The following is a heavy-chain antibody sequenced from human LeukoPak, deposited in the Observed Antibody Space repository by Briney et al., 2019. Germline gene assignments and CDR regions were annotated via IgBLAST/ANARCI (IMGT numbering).Heavy chain of an antibody. CDR1: GYTFTGYY. Sequence: ATLKVSCKASGYTFTGYYLHWVRQAPGQGLEWMGWINPNSGDTDYAQNFQGRVTMTRDTSISTAYLDLSRLRSDDTAVYYCARDMDTGPDLFDYWGQGTLVTVSS. D-gene: IGHD5-18*01. CDR3: ARDMDTGPDLFDY. J-gene: IGHJ4*02. CDR2: INPNSGDT. V-gene: IGHV1-2*02.